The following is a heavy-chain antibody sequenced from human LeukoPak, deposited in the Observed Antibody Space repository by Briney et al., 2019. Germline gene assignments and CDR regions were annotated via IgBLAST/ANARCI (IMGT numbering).Heavy chain of an antibody. J-gene: IGHJ6*03. V-gene: IGHV1-18*01. CDR3: ARVVLEWFRGHYYYYMDV. D-gene: IGHD3-3*01. CDR2: ISANNGNT. CDR1: GYTFTSYG. Sequence: ASVKVSCKASGYTFTSYGISWVRQAPGQGLEWMGLISANNGNTNYAQKLQGRVTMTTDTSTSTAYMELRSLRSDDTAVYYCARVVLEWFRGHYYYYMDVWGKGTTVTVSS.